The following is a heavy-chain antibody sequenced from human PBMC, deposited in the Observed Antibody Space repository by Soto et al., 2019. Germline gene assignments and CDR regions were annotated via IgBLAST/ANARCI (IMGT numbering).Heavy chain of an antibody. V-gene: IGHV1-18*01. CDR2: ISAYNGNT. CDR3: ARDLVRYCRSTSCRRYYGMDV. J-gene: IGHJ6*02. CDR1: GYTFTSYG. D-gene: IGHD2-2*01. Sequence: ASVKVSCKASGYTFTSYGISWVRQAPGQGLEWMGWISAYNGNTNYAQKLQGRVTMTTDTSTSTAYLELRSLRSDDTAVHYCARDLVRYCRSTSCRRYYGMDVWGQGTTVTVSS.